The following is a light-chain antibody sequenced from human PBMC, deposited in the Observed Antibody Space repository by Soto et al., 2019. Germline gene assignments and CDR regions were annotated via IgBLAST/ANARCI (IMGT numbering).Light chain of an antibody. V-gene: IGKV3-20*01. CDR2: GAS. J-gene: IGKJ2*01. Sequence: EIVLTQSPGTLSLSPGERATLSCRTSQSVSNSYIAWYQQKPGQAPRLLIYGASNRATGIPDRFSGIGSGTDFILTITRLDPEDSAVYYCQHYGTSLIYTFGQGTKLEIK. CDR1: QSVSNSY. CDR3: QHYGTSLIYT.